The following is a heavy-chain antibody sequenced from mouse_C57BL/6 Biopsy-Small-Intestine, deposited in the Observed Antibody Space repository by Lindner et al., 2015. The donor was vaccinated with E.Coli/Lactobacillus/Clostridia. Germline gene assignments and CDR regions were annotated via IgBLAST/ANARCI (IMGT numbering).Heavy chain of an antibody. CDR2: IYPRDGST. D-gene: IGHD1-1*01. CDR3: ARSGYYGNTPLDFGV. V-gene: IGHV1-85*01. CDR1: GYNFVSFD. J-gene: IGHJ1*03. Sequence: VQLQESGAELARPGASVKLSCKASGYNFVSFDINWVKQRPGQGLEWIGWIYPRDGSTQYNEKFKGKATLTVDTSSSTAHMELHSLTSEDSAIYFCARSGYYGNTPLDFGVWGHRDHGHRLL.